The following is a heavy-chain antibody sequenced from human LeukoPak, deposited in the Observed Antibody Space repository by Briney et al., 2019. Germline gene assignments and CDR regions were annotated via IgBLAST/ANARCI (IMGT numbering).Heavy chain of an antibody. CDR2: IYYSGST. D-gene: IGHD4-17*01. J-gene: IGHJ5*02. CDR1: GGSISSGGYY. CDR3: ARESYDGDFGWFDP. Sequence: SQTLSLTCTVSGGSISSGGYYWSWIRQHPGKGLEWIGYIYYSGSTYYNPSLKSRVTISVDTSKNQFSLKLSSVTAADTAVYYCARESYDGDFGWFDPWGQGTLVTVSS. V-gene: IGHV4-31*03.